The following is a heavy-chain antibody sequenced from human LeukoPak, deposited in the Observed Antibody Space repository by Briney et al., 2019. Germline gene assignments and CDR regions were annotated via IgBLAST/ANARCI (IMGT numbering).Heavy chain of an antibody. CDR3: ARGGLQVSGIDEFDY. CDR1: GFTFIDYD. V-gene: IGHV3-13*01. D-gene: IGHD6-19*01. J-gene: IGHJ4*02. CDR2: IGIRGDT. Sequence: GGSLRLSCAASGFTFIDYDMHWVRQVTGKGLEWVSAIGIRGDTHYSGSVQGRFTISRENAESSLYLQLNSLRAEDTAVYYCARGGLQVSGIDEFDYWGQGTLVTVSS.